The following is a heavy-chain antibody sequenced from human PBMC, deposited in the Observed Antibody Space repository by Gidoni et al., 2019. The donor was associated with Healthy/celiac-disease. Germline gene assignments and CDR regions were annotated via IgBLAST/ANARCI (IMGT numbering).Heavy chain of an antibody. Sequence: QLQLQESGPGLVKPSETLSLTCTVSGVSISSSSYYWGLIRKPPGKGLEWIGSIYYSGSTYYNPSLKSRVTISVDTSKDQFSLKLSSVTAADTAVYYCARHFYTDLGVVEENWFDPWGQGTLVTVSS. CDR3: ARHFYTDLGVVEENWFDP. CDR1: GVSISSSSYY. D-gene: IGHD3-3*01. V-gene: IGHV4-39*01. J-gene: IGHJ5*02. CDR2: IYYSGST.